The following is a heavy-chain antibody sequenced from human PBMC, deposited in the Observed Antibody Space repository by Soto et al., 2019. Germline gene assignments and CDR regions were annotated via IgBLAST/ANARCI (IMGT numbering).Heavy chain of an antibody. CDR2: IIPILGIA. V-gene: IGHV1-69*02. CDR3: ARGAVADPFDY. Sequence: QVQLVQSGAEVKKTGSSVKVSCKASGGTFSSYTISWVRQAPGQGLEWMGRIIPILGIANYAQKFQGRVTMTADKSTSTDYMELSRLRSEDTAVYYCARGAVADPFDYWGQGTLVTVSS. CDR1: GGTFSSYT. J-gene: IGHJ4*02. D-gene: IGHD6-19*01.